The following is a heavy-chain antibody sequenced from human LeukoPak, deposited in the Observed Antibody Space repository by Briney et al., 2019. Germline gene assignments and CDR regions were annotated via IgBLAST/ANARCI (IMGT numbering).Heavy chain of an antibody. Sequence: SVKVSCKASGGTFSSYAISWVRQAPGQGLEWMGGIIPIFGTANYAQKLQGRVTITADESTSTAYMELSSLRSEDTAVYYCARVLLSWELLRTGHYYYYMDVWGKGTTVTVSS. CDR2: IIPIFGTA. D-gene: IGHD1-26*01. J-gene: IGHJ6*03. CDR3: ARVLLSWELLRTGHYYYYMDV. V-gene: IGHV1-69*13. CDR1: GGTFSSYA.